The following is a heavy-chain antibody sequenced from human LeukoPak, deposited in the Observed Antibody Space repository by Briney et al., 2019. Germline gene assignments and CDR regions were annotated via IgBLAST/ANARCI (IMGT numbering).Heavy chain of an antibody. V-gene: IGHV3-7*03. CDR2: IKQDGSEK. Sequence: GGSLRLSCAASGFTFSSYWMSWVRQAPGKGLEWVANIKQDGSEKSYVESVRGRFTISRDNAKNSLYLQLNSLRAEDTALYYCARDNPPDHWGQGTLVTVSS. CDR1: GFTFSSYW. J-gene: IGHJ4*02. CDR3: ARDNPPDH.